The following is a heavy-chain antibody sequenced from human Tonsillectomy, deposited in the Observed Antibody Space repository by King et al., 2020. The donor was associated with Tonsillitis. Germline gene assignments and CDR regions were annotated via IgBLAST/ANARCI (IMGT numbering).Heavy chain of an antibody. CDR1: GYSISSGYY. D-gene: IGHD6-19*01. CDR3: ARAGIAVAGTIGNDAFDI. J-gene: IGHJ3*02. CDR2: IYHSGST. V-gene: IGHV4-38-2*01. Sequence: VQLQESGPGLVKPSETLSLTCAVSGYSISSGYYWGWTRQPPGKGLEWIGSIYHSGSTYYNPSLKSRVTISVDTSKNQFSLKLSSVTAADTAVYYCARAGIAVAGTIGNDAFDIWGQGTMVTVSS.